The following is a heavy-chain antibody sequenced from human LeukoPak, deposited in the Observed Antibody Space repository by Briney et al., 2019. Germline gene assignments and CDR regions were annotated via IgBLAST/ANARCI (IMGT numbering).Heavy chain of an antibody. CDR2: INPDGSTT. J-gene: IGHJ6*03. D-gene: IGHD2-15*01. CDR1: GFTFITYW. V-gene: IGHV3-74*01. Sequence: GGSLRLSCAASGFTFITYWMHWVRQAPGKGLVWVSRINPDGSTTSYADSVKGRFTVSRDNAKNTLYLQMNSLRAEDTAVYYCAKDIKVVVLYYMDVWGKGTTVTVSS. CDR3: AKDIKVVVLYYMDV.